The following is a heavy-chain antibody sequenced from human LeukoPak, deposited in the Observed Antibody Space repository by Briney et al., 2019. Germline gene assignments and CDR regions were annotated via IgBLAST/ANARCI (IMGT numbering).Heavy chain of an antibody. D-gene: IGHD2/OR15-2a*01. CDR2: IIPSGGAS. J-gene: IGHJ3*02. CDR3: ARGLIFAFYI. CDR1: GYTFTNFY. V-gene: IGHV1-46*01. Sequence: ASVTVSCKASGYTFTNFYMHWVRQAPGQGLEWLGVIIPSGGASTNAQSFQGRATQPRDTSSSTVYMELSSLRSEDTAVYYCARGLIFAFYIWGQGTMVTVSS.